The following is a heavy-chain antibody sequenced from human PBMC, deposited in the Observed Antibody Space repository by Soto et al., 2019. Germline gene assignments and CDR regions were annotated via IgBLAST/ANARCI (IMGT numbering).Heavy chain of an antibody. J-gene: IGHJ6*01. CDR1: GYSFTSYW. D-gene: IGHD3-10*01. Sequence: LGESLKISCKGSGYSFTSYWIGWVRQMPGKGLEWMGIIYPGDSDTRYSPSFQGKVTISADKSISTAYLQWSSLKASDTAMYYCAGGGVRGVITRTRDYYGMDVWRQGTTVTVSS. CDR2: IYPGDSDT. CDR3: AGGGVRGVITRTRDYYGMDV. V-gene: IGHV5-51*01.